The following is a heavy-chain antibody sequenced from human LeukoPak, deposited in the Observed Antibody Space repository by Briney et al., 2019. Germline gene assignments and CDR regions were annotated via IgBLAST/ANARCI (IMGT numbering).Heavy chain of an antibody. J-gene: IGHJ4*02. Sequence: GGSLRLSCAVSGFPFSNSWMYWVRQAPGKGLEWVSAITGSGGGTYYADSVKGRFTISRDNSKNTLYLQMNSLRAEDTAVYYCAKWGDYDVLTGYYDPDYWGQGTLVTVSS. CDR1: GFPFSNSW. V-gene: IGHV3-23*01. D-gene: IGHD3-9*01. CDR2: ITGSGGGT. CDR3: AKWGDYDVLTGYYDPDY.